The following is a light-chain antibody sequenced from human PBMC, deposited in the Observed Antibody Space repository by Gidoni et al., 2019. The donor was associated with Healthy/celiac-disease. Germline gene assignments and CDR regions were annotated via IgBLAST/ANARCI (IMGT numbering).Light chain of an antibody. CDR1: QSISSY. CDR3: QQSYSTPYT. J-gene: IGKJ2*01. Sequence: DIQMTQSPSSLSASVGDRVTITCRASQSISSYLNWYQQKPGKAPTLLIYAASSLQSGLPSRFSGSGSGTDFTLTISSLQPEDFATYYCQQSYSTPYTFGQGTKLEIK. CDR2: AAS. V-gene: IGKV1-39*01.